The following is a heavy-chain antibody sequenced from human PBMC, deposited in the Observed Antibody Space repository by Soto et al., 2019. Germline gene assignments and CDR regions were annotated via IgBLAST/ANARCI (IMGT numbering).Heavy chain of an antibody. Sequence: GGSLRLSCAASGFTFSSYSMNWVRQAPGKGLEWVSSISSSSSYIYYADSVKGRFTISRDNAKNSLYLQMNSLRAEDTAVYYCATLYDILTGPMKYYYYGIDVWGQGTTVTVSS. J-gene: IGHJ6*02. V-gene: IGHV3-21*01. D-gene: IGHD3-9*01. CDR3: ATLYDILTGPMKYYYYGIDV. CDR2: ISSSSSYI. CDR1: GFTFSSYS.